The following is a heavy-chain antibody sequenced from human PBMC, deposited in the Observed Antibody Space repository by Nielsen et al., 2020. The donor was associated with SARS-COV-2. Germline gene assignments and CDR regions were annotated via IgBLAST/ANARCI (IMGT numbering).Heavy chain of an antibody. Sequence: SGPTLVKPTQTLTLTCTFSGFSLSTSGVGVGWIRQPPGKALEWLALIYWNDDKRYSPSLKSRLTITKDTSKNQVVLTMTNMDPVDTATYYCAHNKDIVVVTATGVFDYWGQGTLVTVSS. D-gene: IGHD2-21*02. CDR3: AHNKDIVVVTATGVFDY. V-gene: IGHV2-5*01. CDR2: IYWNDDK. J-gene: IGHJ4*02. CDR1: GFSLSTSGVG.